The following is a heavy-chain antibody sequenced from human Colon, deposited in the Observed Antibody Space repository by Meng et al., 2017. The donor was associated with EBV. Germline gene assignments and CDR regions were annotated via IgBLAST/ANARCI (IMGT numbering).Heavy chain of an antibody. Sequence: GLLQQLTAELLKPPETLSLTCTVNGGSFSGYVWSWLCQPPGKGMEWIGEVSHPGSANYNPSLKSRVTISVDASEKQFSLRLTSVTAADSAVYYCARVPTTGYKDHWGQGTLVTVSS. CDR3: ARVPTTGYKDH. V-gene: IGHV4-34*01. CDR2: VSHPGSA. CDR1: GGSFSGYV. D-gene: IGHD3-9*01. J-gene: IGHJ4*02.